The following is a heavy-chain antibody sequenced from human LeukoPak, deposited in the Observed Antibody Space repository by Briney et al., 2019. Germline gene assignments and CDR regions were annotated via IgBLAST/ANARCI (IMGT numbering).Heavy chain of an antibody. V-gene: IGHV3-48*03. CDR2: ISSSGSTI. CDR1: GFTFSSYE. D-gene: IGHD1-26*01. Sequence: GGSLRLSCAASGFTFSSYEMNWVRQAPGKGLEWVSYISSSGSTIYYADSVKGRFTISRDNAKNSLYLQMNSLRAEDTAVYYCARDHSGSYHDAFDIWGQGTMVTVSS. J-gene: IGHJ3*02. CDR3: ARDHSGSYHDAFDI.